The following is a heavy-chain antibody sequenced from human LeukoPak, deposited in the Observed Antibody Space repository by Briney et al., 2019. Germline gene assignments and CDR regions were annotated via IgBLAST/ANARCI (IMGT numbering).Heavy chain of an antibody. Sequence: SVKVSCKASGGTFSSYAISWVRQAPGQGLEWMGGIIPIFGTANYAQKFQGRVTITTDESTSTAYMELSILRSEDTAVYYCARDLDYYDSSGYYYYWGQGTLVTVSS. CDR1: GGTFSSYA. J-gene: IGHJ4*02. D-gene: IGHD3-22*01. CDR2: IIPIFGTA. CDR3: ARDLDYYDSSGYYYY. V-gene: IGHV1-69*05.